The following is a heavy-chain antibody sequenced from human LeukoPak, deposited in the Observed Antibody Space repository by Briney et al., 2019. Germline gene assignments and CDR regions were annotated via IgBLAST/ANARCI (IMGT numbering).Heavy chain of an antibody. CDR1: GGSLSSSY. J-gene: IGHJ3*02. CDR3: ARWTSYDWKDPMDAFDI. D-gene: IGHD1-20*01. CDR2: IYNSGST. V-gene: IGHV4-59*08. Sequence: SETLSLTCTVSGGSLSSSYWSWIRQSPGTGRKCIRYIYNSGSTNYNPTLKNRLTISGDTSNNQFSLMLSSVTAADTAVDYCARWTSYDWKDPMDAFDIWGQGTMVTVSS.